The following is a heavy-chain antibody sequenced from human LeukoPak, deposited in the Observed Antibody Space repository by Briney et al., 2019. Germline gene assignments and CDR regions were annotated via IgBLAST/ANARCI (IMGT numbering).Heavy chain of an antibody. Sequence: GGSLRLSCAASGLSFITYGMNWVRQAPGKGLEWLSYIGSGSSSIYYADSVRGRFTISRDNAKNSLYLEMDSLRAEDTAVYYCARALNLLDPVTLDNWGQGTLVTVSS. CDR3: ARALNLLDPVTLDN. CDR2: IGSGSSSI. V-gene: IGHV3-48*01. J-gene: IGHJ4*02. D-gene: IGHD3/OR15-3a*01. CDR1: GLSFITYG.